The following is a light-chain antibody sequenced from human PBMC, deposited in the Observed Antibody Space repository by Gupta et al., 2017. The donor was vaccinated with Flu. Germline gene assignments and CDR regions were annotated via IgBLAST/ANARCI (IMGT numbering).Light chain of an antibody. Sequence: DIQLTQSPSFLSASVGDRVTITCRASQDIRNDLGWYQQKPGKAPKRLIYAASILQSGVPSRFSGSGSGTKFTLTISGLHPEDFATYFCLRHKNSWTFGQGTKVEI. V-gene: IGKV1-17*01. J-gene: IGKJ1*01. CDR1: QDIRND. CDR2: AAS. CDR3: LRHKNSWT.